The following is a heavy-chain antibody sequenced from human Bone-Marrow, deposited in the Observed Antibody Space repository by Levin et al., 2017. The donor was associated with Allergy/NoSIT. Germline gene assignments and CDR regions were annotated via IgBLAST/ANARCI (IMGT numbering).Heavy chain of an antibody. V-gene: IGHV3-15*01. CDR2: IKSKTDGGTT. CDR3: TTEDDSYHVVVPAARGDY. Sequence: GGSLRLSCAASGFTFSNAWMSWVRQAPGKGLEWVGRIKSKTDGGTTDYAAPVKGRFTISRDDSKNTLYLQMNSLKTEDTAVYYCTTEDDSYHVVVPAARGDYWGQGTLVTVSS. D-gene: IGHD2-2*01. J-gene: IGHJ4*02. CDR1: GFTFSNAW.